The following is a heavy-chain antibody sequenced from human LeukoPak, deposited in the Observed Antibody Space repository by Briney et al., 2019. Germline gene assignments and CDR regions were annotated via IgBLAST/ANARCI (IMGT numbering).Heavy chain of an antibody. CDR1: GVSISSYY. D-gene: IGHD3-22*01. Sequence: PSETLSLTCTVSGVSISSYYWTWIRQPPGKGLEWIGNIDYSGNTKYNPSLKSRVTISVDTSKNQFSLKLSSVTAADTAVYYCARWYYDSSGYRYFDYWAREPWSPYPQ. V-gene: IGHV4-59*01. CDR3: ARWYYDSSGYRYFDY. J-gene: IGHJ4*02. CDR2: IDYSGNT.